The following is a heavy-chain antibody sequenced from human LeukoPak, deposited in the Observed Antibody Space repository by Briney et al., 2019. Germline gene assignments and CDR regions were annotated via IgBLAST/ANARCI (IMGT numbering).Heavy chain of an antibody. CDR2: ISSSGSYI. V-gene: IGHV3-21*01. Sequence: NPGGSLRLSCAASGFTFSSYAMSWVRQAPGKGLEWVSSISSSGSYIYYADSVKGRFTVSRDNAKNSLYLQMNSLRAEDTAVYYCARDFEGRYGMDVWGQGTTVTVSS. J-gene: IGHJ6*02. CDR3: ARDFEGRYGMDV. CDR1: GFTFSSYA.